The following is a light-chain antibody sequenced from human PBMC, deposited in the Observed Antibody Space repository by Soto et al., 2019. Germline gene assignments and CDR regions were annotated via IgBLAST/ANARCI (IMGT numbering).Light chain of an antibody. CDR1: QDISNY. J-gene: IGKJ1*01. Sequence: DIQMTQSPSSLSASGGDRVTITCRVRQDISNYLAWYQQKPGTVPNLLIYAASTLQSGVPSRFSGSGSGTYFTLTISSLQPEDVATYYCQKYNSAPWTFGQGNKVEIK. CDR2: AAS. CDR3: QKYNSAPWT. V-gene: IGKV1-27*01.